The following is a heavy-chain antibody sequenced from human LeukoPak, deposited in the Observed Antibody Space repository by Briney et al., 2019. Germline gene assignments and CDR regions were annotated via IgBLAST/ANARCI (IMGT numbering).Heavy chain of an antibody. D-gene: IGHD3-10*01. CDR1: GGSISSSSYY. CDR3: ARGWITMVRGVKVGWYFDL. CDR2: IYYSGST. Sequence: SETLSLTCTVSGGSISSSSYYWGWIRQPPGKGLEWIGGIYYSGSTYYNPSLKSRVTISVDTSKNQSSLKLSSVTAADTAVYYCARGWITMVRGVKVGWYFDLWGRGTLVTVSS. V-gene: IGHV4-39*07. J-gene: IGHJ2*01.